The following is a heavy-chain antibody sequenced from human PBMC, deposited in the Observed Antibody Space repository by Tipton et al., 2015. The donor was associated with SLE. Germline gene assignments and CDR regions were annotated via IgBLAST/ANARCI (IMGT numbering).Heavy chain of an antibody. Sequence: LRLSCAVSGYSISSGYYWGWIRQPPGKGLEWIGSIYHSGSTNYNPSLKSRVTISVDTSKNQFSLKLSSVTAADTAVYYCASRGYCSGGSCRRGSWFDPWGQGTLVTVSS. CDR3: ASRGYCSGGSCRRGSWFDP. CDR1: GYSISSGYY. D-gene: IGHD2-15*01. V-gene: IGHV4-38-2*01. J-gene: IGHJ5*02. CDR2: IYHSGST.